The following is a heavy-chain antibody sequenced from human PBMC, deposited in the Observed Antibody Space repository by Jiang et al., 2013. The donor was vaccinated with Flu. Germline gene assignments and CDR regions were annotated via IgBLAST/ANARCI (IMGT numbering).Heavy chain of an antibody. Sequence: SGAEVKRPGASVKVSCKASGYVFTNYAIHWVRQAPGQRPEWMGWINAGNGNTKYSQKFQGRVTITRDTSATTAYMQLSSLRSDDTAVFYCTIGHYYHSSAYQDWYFDIWGRGTLVTVSS. CDR2: INAGNGNT. CDR1: GYVFTNYA. CDR3: TIGHYYHSSAYQDWYFDI. D-gene: IGHD3-22*01. V-gene: IGHV1-3*01. J-gene: IGHJ2*01.